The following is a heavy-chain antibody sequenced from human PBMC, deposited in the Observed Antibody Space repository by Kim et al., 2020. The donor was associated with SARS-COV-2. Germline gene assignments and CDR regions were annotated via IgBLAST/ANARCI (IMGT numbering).Heavy chain of an antibody. CDR2: ISGNGGTT. V-gene: IGHV3-23*01. D-gene: IGHD3-3*01. CDR1: GFTFSNYA. Sequence: GGSLRLSCAASGFTFSNYAMTWVRQAPGKGLEWVSAISGNGGTTYYADSVKGRFTISRDNSNSTLHLQMHSLRAEDTAVYYCARDHVGWSTILFDYWGQG. CDR3: ARDHVGWSTILFDY. J-gene: IGHJ4*02.